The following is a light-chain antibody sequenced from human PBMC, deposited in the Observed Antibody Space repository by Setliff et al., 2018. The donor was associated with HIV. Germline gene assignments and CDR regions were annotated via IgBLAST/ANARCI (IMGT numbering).Light chain of an antibody. CDR1: TGAVTSGHD. CDR2: DAS. CDR3: SLSNGDVWV. V-gene: IGLV7-46*01. Sequence: QAVVTQEPSLTVSPGGTVTLTCGSSTGAVTSGHDPHWFQQKPGQAPRTLIFDASNKHSWTPARFSGSFLGGKAALTLSGAQPEDDADYYCSLSNGDVWVFGGGTKVTVL. J-gene: IGLJ3*02.